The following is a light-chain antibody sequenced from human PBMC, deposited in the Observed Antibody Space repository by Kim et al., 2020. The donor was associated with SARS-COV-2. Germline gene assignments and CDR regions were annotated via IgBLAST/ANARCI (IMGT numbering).Light chain of an antibody. V-gene: IGLV1-44*01. CDR1: SSNIGSNT. CDR3: AVWDESLRGRL. J-gene: IGLJ1*01. Sequence: ELTQPPSASWTPGQRVTISCSGSSSNIGSNTVNWYQQLPGTAPKLLIYSDYQRASGVPDRFSGSRSGTSASLAISGLLSEDEADYYCAVWDESLRGRLFGAGTKIAVL. CDR2: SDY.